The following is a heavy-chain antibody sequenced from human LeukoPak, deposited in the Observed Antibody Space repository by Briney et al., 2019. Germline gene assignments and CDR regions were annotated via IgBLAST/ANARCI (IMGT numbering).Heavy chain of an antibody. J-gene: IGHJ6*03. Sequence: ESGPTLVKPTQTLTLTCTFSGFSLSTSGVGVGWIRQPPGKALEWLALIYWDDDKRYSPSLKSRLTITKDTSKNQVVLTMTNMDPVDTATYYCARWTMVRGDDQYYMDVWGKGTTVTISS. CDR2: IYWDDDK. D-gene: IGHD3-10*01. V-gene: IGHV2-5*02. CDR3: ARWTMVRGDDQYYMDV. CDR1: GFSLSTSGVG.